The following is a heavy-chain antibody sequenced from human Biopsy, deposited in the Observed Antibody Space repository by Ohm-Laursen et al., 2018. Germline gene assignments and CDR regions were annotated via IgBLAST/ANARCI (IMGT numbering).Heavy chain of an antibody. CDR3: ARELGNGMDV. CDR1: GFPFGDYA. CDR2: IHWNSGVI. Sequence: RSLRLSCSASGFPFGDYAMHWVRQVPGKGLEWVAGIHWNSGVIDYVDSVKGRFTISRDNADNSLHLQMKSLRAEDTAVYYCARELGNGMDVWGQGTPVTVSS. J-gene: IGHJ6*02. V-gene: IGHV3-9*01.